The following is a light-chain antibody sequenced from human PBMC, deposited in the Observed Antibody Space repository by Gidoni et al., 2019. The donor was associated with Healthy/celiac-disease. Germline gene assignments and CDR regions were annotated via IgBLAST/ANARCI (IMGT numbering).Light chain of an antibody. CDR3: QQLNSYPL. V-gene: IGKV1-9*01. CDR1: QGISSY. Sequence: DIQLTQSPSFLSASVGDRVTITGRASQGISSYLAWYQQKPGKAPKLLIYAASTLQSGVPSRFSGRGSGTEFTLTISSLQPEDFATYYCQQLNSYPLFGPGTKVEIK. CDR2: AAS. J-gene: IGKJ3*01.